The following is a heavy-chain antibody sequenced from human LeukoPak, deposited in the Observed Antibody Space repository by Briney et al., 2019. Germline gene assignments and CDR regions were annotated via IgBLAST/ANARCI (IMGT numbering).Heavy chain of an antibody. J-gene: IGHJ4*02. CDR3: AKDRREYSYGSFDY. V-gene: IGHV3-30*18. CDR1: GFTFSSYG. D-gene: IGHD5-18*01. Sequence: PGGSLRLSCAASGFTFSSYGMHWVRQAAGKGLEWVAVISHDGSNKYYADSVKGRFTISRDNSKNTLYLQMNSLRAEDTAVYYCAKDRREYSYGSFDYWGQGTLVTVSS. CDR2: ISHDGSNK.